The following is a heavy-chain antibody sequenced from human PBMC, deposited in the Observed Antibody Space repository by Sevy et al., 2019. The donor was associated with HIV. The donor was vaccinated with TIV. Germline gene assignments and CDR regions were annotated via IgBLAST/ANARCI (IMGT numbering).Heavy chain of an antibody. CDR2: IRQDGGEK. J-gene: IGHJ4*02. V-gene: IGHV3-7*01. Sequence: GESLKISCAASGFTFSSYWMSWVRQAPGKGLEWVANIRQDGGEKYYVDSVKGRFTISRDNAKNSLFLQMNSLRAEDTAVYYCARLDFVAGNDYWGQGTLVTVSS. D-gene: IGHD6-19*01. CDR1: GFTFSSYW. CDR3: ARLDFVAGNDY.